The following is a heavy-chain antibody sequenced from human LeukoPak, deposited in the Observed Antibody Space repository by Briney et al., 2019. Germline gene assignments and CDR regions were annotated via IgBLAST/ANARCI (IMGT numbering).Heavy chain of an antibody. CDR2: VDYSGST. Sequence: SETLSLTCTVSGGSVSSGSYYWSWIQQPPGKGLEWIGYVDYSGSTSYNLSLKRRVTISVDTSKNQFSLKMKYLTAADTAVYYCARGIRTGYGYWGQGTLVTVSS. V-gene: IGHV4-61*01. J-gene: IGHJ4*02. D-gene: IGHD1-1*01. CDR1: GGSVSSGSYY. CDR3: ARGIRTGYGY.